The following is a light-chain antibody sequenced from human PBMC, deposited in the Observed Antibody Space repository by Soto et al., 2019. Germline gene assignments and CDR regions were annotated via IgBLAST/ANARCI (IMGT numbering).Light chain of an antibody. Sequence: DIQLTQSASFLSASVGDRVTITCRASQGISSYLTWYQQKPGKAPKLLIYAASTLQSGVPSRFSGSGSGTEFTLTISSLQPEDFATYYCQQLNSYPITFGQGTRLEIK. CDR3: QQLNSYPIT. CDR2: AAS. J-gene: IGKJ5*01. CDR1: QGISSY. V-gene: IGKV1-9*01.